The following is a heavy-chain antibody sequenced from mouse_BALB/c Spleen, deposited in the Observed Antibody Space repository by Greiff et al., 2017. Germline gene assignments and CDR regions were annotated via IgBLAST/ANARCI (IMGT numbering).Heavy chain of an antibody. Sequence: DVKLVESGGGLVQPGGSMKLSCVASGFTFSNYWMNWVRQSPEKGLEWVAEIRLKSNNYATHYAESVKGRFTISRDDSKSSVYLQMNNLRAEDTGIYYCTRASSGYAMDYWGQGTSVTVSS. V-gene: IGHV6-6*02. J-gene: IGHJ4*01. CDR3: TRASSGYAMDY. CDR2: IRLKSNNYAT. D-gene: IGHD3-1*01. CDR1: GFTFSNYW.